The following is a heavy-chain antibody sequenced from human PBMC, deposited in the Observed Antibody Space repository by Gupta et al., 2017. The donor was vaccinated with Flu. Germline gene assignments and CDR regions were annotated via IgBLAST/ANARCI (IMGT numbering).Heavy chain of an antibody. CDR2: INPNSGGT. V-gene: IGHV1-2*02. J-gene: IGHJ4*02. D-gene: IGHD5-12*01. CDR3: ARVDIVATTLDY. CDR1: GYTFTGYY. Sequence: SGYTFTGYYMHWVRQAPGQGLEWMGWINPNSGGTNYAQKFQGRVTMTRDTSTSTAYMELSRLRSDDTAVYYCARVDIVATTLDYWGPGTLVTVSS.